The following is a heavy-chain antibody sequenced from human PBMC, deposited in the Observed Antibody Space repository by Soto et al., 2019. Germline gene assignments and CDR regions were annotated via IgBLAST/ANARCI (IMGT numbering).Heavy chain of an antibody. CDR3: AKDLERRYYYDSSGYPDAFDI. D-gene: IGHD3-22*01. V-gene: IGHV3-23*01. CDR2: SSGSGGST. CDR1: RLTFISYA. Sequence: GASLIRSGAASRLTFISYAMMWGRQSPGKGLDCVSASSGSGGSTYYADSVKGRFTISRDNSKNTLYLQMNSLRAEDTAVYYCAKDLERRYYYDSSGYPDAFDIWGQGTMVTVSS. J-gene: IGHJ3*02.